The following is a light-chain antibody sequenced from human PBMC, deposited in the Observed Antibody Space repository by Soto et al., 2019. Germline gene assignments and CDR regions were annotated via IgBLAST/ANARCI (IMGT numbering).Light chain of an antibody. CDR1: QSVSSSY. J-gene: IGKJ4*01. CDR2: GAS. Sequence: EIVLTQSPGTLSLSPGERATLSCRASQSVSSSYLAWYQQKPGQAPRLLTYGASSRATGIPDKFSGSGSGTEFTLTVSRLEPEDFAVYYCHQYDSSALTFGGGTKVEIK. V-gene: IGKV3-20*01. CDR3: HQYDSSALT.